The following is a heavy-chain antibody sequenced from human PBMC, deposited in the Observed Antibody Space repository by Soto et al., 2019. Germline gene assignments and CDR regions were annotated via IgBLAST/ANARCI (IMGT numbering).Heavy chain of an antibody. D-gene: IGHD6-13*01. J-gene: IGHJ4*02. CDR2: IYYSGST. CDR3: ARRYSSSFDY. V-gene: IGHV4-59*08. Sequence: ASETLSLTCTVSGGSISSYYWSWIRQPPGKGLEWIGYIYYSGSTNYNPSLKSRVTISVDTSKNQFSLELSSVTAADTAVYYCARRYSSSFDYWGQGTLVTVSS. CDR1: GGSISSYY.